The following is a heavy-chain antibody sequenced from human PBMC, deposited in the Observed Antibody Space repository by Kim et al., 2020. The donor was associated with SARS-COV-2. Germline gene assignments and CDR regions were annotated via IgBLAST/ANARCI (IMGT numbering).Heavy chain of an antibody. V-gene: IGHV1-69*04. CDR2: IIPILGIA. CDR1: GGTFSSYT. J-gene: IGHJ4*02. Sequence: SVKVSCKASGGTFSSYTISWVRQAPGQGLEWMGRIIPILGIANYAQKFQGRVTITADKSTSTAYMELSSLRSEDTAVYYCAREIRGYSYEGFDYWGQGTLVTVSS. D-gene: IGHD5-18*01. CDR3: AREIRGYSYEGFDY.